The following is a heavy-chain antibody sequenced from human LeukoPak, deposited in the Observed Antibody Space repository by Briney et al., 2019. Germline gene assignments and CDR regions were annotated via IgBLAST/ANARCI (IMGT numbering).Heavy chain of an antibody. J-gene: IGHJ4*02. Sequence: PGGSLRLSCAASGFTFSSYSMNWVRQAPGKGLEWVSSISSSSSYIYYADSVKGRFTISRDNAKNSLYLQMNSLRAEDTPVYYCASLRTGCVAGGFDYWGQGTLVTVSS. CDR3: ASLRTGCVAGGFDY. V-gene: IGHV3-21*01. D-gene: IGHD2-8*02. CDR2: ISSSSSYI. CDR1: GFTFSSYS.